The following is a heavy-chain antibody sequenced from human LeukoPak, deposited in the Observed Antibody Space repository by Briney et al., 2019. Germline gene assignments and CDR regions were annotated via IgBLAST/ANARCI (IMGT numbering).Heavy chain of an antibody. CDR1: GFTFGDYG. CDR3: AKGGARYFDWLAIDY. J-gene: IGHJ4*02. V-gene: IGHV3-23*01. D-gene: IGHD3-9*01. Sequence: QAGGSLRLSCAASGFTFGDYGMSWVRQAPAKGLEWVSGISGSGGITYYADSVKGRFTISRDNSKNTLHLQLNSLRAEDTAVYYCAKGGARYFDWLAIDYWGQGTLVTVSS. CDR2: ISGSGGIT.